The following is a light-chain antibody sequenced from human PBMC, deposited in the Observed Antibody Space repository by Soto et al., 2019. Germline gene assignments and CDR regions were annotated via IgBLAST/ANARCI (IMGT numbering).Light chain of an antibody. V-gene: IGLV2-23*03. J-gene: IGLJ2*01. Sequence: QSALTQPASVSGSPGQSITISCTGTSSDVGNYNLVSWYQQHPGKAPKLMIYEGSKRPSGVSNRFSGSKSGNTASLTISRLQAEDEADYYCCSYAGSTTFRVLFGGGTKLTVL. CDR1: SSDVGNYNL. CDR2: EGS. CDR3: CSYAGSTTFRVL.